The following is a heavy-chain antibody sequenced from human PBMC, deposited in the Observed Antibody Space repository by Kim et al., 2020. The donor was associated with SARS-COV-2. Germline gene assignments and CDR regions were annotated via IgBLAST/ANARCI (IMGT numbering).Heavy chain of an antibody. V-gene: IGHV3-7*04. CDR3: ARGDFDSGDY. J-gene: IGHJ4*02. Sequence: GGSLRLSCAVSGFTFGNYWMTWVRQAPGRGLEWVANINQDGSEKYSEASVGGRFTISRDNAKNSLYLQMSSLRAEDTAIYYCARGDFDSGDYWGQGTLVTVSS. CDR2: INQDGSEK. CDR1: GFTFGNYW. D-gene: IGHD3-10*01.